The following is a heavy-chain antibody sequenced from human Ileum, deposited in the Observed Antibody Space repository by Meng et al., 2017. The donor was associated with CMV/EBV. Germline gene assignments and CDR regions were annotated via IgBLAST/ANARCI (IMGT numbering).Heavy chain of an antibody. J-gene: IGHJ4*02. CDR2: ISSSSSYI. Sequence: LSLTCAASGFTFSTYSISWVRQAPGKGLEWVSSISSSSSYIYYADSVKGRFTISRDNAKNSLFLRMNSLRADDTAVYYCARHSYYYGSGSQYFDHWGQGTLVTVSS. V-gene: IGHV3-21*01. D-gene: IGHD3-10*01. CDR1: GFTFSTYS. CDR3: ARHSYYYGSGSQYFDH.